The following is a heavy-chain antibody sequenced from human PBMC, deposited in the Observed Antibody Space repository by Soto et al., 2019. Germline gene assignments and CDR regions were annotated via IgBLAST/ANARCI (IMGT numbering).Heavy chain of an antibody. D-gene: IGHD5-18*01. CDR2: MNPNSGNT. CDR1: GYTFTSYD. Sequence: ASVKVSCKASGYTFTSYDINWVRQATGQGLEWMGWMNPNSGNTGYAQKFQGRVTMTRNTSISTAYMELSSLRSEDTAVYYCARRRYSYGNDAFDIWGQGTMATVSS. CDR3: ARRRYSYGNDAFDI. V-gene: IGHV1-8*01. J-gene: IGHJ3*02.